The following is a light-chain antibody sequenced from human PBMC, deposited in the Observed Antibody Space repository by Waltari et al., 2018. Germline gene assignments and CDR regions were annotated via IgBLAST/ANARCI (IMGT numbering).Light chain of an antibody. J-gene: IGKJ1*01. Sequence: DIQMTQSPSPLSASVGDRVTITCRASQSIGRWLAWYQQKPGKAPKLLIHRASSLESGVPSRFSGSGSETDFTFTISSLQPDDFATYYCQQYNSYPRTFGQGTKVEIK. CDR2: RAS. CDR3: QQYNSYPRT. CDR1: QSIGRW. V-gene: IGKV1-5*03.